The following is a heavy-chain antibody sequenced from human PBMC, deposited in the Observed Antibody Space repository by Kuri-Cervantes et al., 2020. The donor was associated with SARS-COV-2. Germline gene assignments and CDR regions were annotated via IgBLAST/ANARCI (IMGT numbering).Heavy chain of an antibody. CDR3: ARGIGIAAAGH. CDR1: GFTFSSYW. V-gene: IGHV3-7*01. J-gene: IGHJ4*02. CDR2: IKQDGSER. Sequence: GGSLRLSCAASGFTFSSYWMSWVRQAPGKGLEWVANIKQDGSERYYVDSVKGRFTISRDNAKNSLYLQMNSLRAEDTAVYYCARGIGIAAAGHWGQGTLVTVSS. D-gene: IGHD6-13*01.